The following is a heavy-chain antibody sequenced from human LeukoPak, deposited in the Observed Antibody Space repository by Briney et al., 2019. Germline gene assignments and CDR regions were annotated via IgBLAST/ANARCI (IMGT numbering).Heavy chain of an antibody. V-gene: IGHV3-53*01. Sequence: PGGSLRLSCAVSGFTFSSNYMSWVRQAPGKGLECVSVLYSGGSTWYVDSVKGRFTISRDHSKNTLFLQLNSLRAEDTAVYYCARGWVNPYHFDYWGQGTLVTVSS. CDR2: LYSGGST. D-gene: IGHD4-23*01. J-gene: IGHJ4*02. CDR3: ARGWVNPYHFDY. CDR1: GFTFSSNY.